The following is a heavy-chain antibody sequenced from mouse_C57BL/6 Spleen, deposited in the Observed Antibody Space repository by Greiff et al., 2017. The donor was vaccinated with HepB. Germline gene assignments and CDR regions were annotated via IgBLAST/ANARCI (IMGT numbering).Heavy chain of an antibody. J-gene: IGHJ1*03. CDR2: IYPGDGDT. D-gene: IGHD1-3*01. CDR1: GYAFSSSW. Sequence: VQLVESGPELVKPGASVKISCKASGYAFSSSWMNWVKQRPGKGLEWIGRIYPGDGDTNYNGKFKGKATLTADQSSSTAYMQLSSLTSEDSAVYFCARFNSGAPPYFDVWGTGTTVTVSS. CDR3: ARFNSGAPPYFDV. V-gene: IGHV1-82*01.